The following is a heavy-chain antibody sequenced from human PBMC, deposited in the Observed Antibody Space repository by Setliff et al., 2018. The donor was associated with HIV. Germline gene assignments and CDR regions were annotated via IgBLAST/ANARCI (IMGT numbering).Heavy chain of an antibody. CDR3: ARRPIKGYEPFDS. D-gene: IGHD2-15*01. J-gene: IGHJ4*02. CDR1: GGSISGSSYY. V-gene: IGHV4-39*01. CDR2: IFHAGST. Sequence: PSETLSLTCTVSGGSISGSSYYWGWIRQSPEKGLEWSGSIFHAGSTYYNPSLKSRVTLSVDTSRNQFSLKLTSVTAADTAVYYCARRPIKGYEPFDSWGPGTLVTVSS.